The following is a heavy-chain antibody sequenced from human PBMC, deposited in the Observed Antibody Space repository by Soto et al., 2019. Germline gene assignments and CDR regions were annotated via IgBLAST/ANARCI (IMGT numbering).Heavy chain of an antibody. D-gene: IGHD3-22*01. V-gene: IGHV3-64D*06. CDR1: GFPLSSYA. Sequence: GGALRPSCSASGFPLSSYAMPWVRPAPGKGLGYVSAISSNGGSTYYADSVKGRFTISRDNSKNTLYLQMSSLRAEDTAVYYCVKEGYYYDSSGYYYGWFDPWGQGTLVTVSS. CDR3: VKEGYYYDSSGYYYGWFDP. CDR2: ISSNGGST. J-gene: IGHJ5*02.